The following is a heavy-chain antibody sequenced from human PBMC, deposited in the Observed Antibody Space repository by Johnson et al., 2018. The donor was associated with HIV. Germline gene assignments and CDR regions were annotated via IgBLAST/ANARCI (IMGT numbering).Heavy chain of an antibody. D-gene: IGHD5-18*01. CDR2: ISYDGSNK. CDR3: IQLDAFDI. Sequence: QVQLVESGGGVVHPGRSLRLSCAASGFTFSSYAMHWVRQAPGKGLEWVAVISYDGSNKYYADSVKGRFTISRDNSKNTLYLQMNSLRAGDTAVDYCIQLDAFDIWGQGTMVTVSS. CDR1: GFTFSSYA. J-gene: IGHJ3*02. V-gene: IGHV3-30*04.